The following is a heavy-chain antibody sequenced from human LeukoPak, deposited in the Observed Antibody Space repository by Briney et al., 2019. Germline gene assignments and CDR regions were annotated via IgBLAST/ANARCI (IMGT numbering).Heavy chain of an antibody. CDR1: GDSISSSDYY. Sequence: SETLSLTCTVSGDSISSSDYYWGWIRQPPGKGLGWIGTISYSGSTYYNPSLKSRVTISVDTSENQFSLKLSSVTAADTAVYYCARYVVYGSGKYYFDYWGQGTLVTVSS. CDR2: ISYSGST. V-gene: IGHV4-39*01. J-gene: IGHJ4*02. CDR3: ARYVVYGSGKYYFDY. D-gene: IGHD3-10*01.